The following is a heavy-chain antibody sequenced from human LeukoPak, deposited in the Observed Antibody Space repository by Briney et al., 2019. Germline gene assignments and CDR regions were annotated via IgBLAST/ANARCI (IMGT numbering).Heavy chain of an antibody. Sequence: GGSLRLSCAASGFTFSSYWMSRVRQAPGKGLEWVANIKQDGSEKYYVDSVKGRFTISRDNAKNSLYLQMNSLRAEDTAVYYCARGGNYYYYYIDVWGKGTTVTVSS. V-gene: IGHV3-7*01. D-gene: IGHD1-14*01. CDR2: IKQDGSEK. CDR1: GFTFSSYW. J-gene: IGHJ6*03. CDR3: ARGGNYYYYYIDV.